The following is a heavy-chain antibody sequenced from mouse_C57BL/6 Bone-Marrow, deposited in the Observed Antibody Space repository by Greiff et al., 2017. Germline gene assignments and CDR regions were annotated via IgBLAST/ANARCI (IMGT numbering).Heavy chain of an antibody. CDR2: IDPENGDT. Sequence: EVQLQQSGAELVRPGASVKLSCTASGFNIKDDYMHWVKQRPEQGLEWIGWIDPENGDTEYASKFQGKATITADTSSNTAYLQLSRLTTEDTAVKYWTTAITTVVATLSYYYAGDYWGQGTSVTVSS. D-gene: IGHD1-1*01. V-gene: IGHV14-4*01. J-gene: IGHJ4*01. CDR3: TTAITTVVATLSYYYAGDY. CDR1: GFNIKDDY.